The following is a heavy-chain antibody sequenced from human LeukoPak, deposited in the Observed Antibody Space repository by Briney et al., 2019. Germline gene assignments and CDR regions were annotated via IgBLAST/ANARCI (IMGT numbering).Heavy chain of an antibody. V-gene: IGHV3-30*03. J-gene: IGHJ3*01. CDR3: ARESGWGLPHAFDF. D-gene: IGHD3-3*01. Sequence: GGSLRLSCAASGFTFSSYGMHWVRQAPGKGLEWVAVISYDGSNKYYADSVKGRFTISRDNSKNTLFLQMNSLRAEDTAVYYCARESGWGLPHAFDFWGQGTMVTVSS. CDR2: ISYDGSNK. CDR1: GFTFSSYG.